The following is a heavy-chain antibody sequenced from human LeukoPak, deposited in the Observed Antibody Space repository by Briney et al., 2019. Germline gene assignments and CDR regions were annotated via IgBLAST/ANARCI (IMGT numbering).Heavy chain of an antibody. J-gene: IGHJ3*02. D-gene: IGHD1-26*01. Sequence: GGSLRLSCAASGFTFSNYAMHWARQAPGKGLEWVAVKSFDSTKEYYGNSVKGRFIVARDNAKATLHLQMHSLRPDDSAVYYCARFKVGRNATQKNAFDIWGRGTVVTVSS. CDR2: KSFDSTKE. V-gene: IGHV3-30*01. CDR1: GFTFSNYA. CDR3: ARFKVGRNATQKNAFDI.